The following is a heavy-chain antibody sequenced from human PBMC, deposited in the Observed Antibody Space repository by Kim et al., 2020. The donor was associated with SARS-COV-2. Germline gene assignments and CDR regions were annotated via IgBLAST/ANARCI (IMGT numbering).Heavy chain of an antibody. CDR1: QFTFSSYA. J-gene: IGHJ4*02. CDR2: ISKSGGDT. V-gene: IGHV3-23*01. D-gene: IGHD5-12*01. Sequence: GGSLRLSCSGSQFTFSSYAMNWVRQAPGMGLEWVSTISKSGGDTYYADSVKGRFTISRDNSKNTLSLQMNSLRADDTALYYCAKSEWLLTGGFDYWGQGALVTVSS. CDR3: AKSEWLLTGGFDY.